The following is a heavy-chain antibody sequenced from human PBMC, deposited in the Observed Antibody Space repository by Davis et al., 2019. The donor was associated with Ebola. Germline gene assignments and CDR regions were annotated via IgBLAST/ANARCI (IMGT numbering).Heavy chain of an antibody. D-gene: IGHD6-6*01. V-gene: IGHV4-39*01. CDR2: IYYSGSS. J-gene: IGHJ4*02. Sequence: MPSETLSLTCTVPGGSISSRGYYWGWIRQTPGKGLAWIGSIYYSGSSDYNPSLKSRVTISVDTSRNQFSLTLKSVTAADTAVYYCARREVAVGPVDYWGQGTLVSVSS. CDR3: ARREVAVGPVDY. CDR1: GGSISSRGYY.